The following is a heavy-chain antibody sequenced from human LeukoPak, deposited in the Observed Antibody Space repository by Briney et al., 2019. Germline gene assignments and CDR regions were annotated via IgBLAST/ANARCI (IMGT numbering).Heavy chain of an antibody. CDR2: IFHTGST. J-gene: IGHJ5*02. V-gene: IGHV4-30-2*01. D-gene: IGHD3-10*01. CDR3: ARELWFANAPGSWLDP. CDR1: GDSISSGAYS. Sequence: SETLSLTCVVSGDSISSGAYSWSWIRQPPGKGLEWIGYIFHTGSTFYNPSLKSRVTISVDNSKNQFSLRLTSVTAADTAVYYCARELWFANAPGSWLDPWGQGTLVTVSS.